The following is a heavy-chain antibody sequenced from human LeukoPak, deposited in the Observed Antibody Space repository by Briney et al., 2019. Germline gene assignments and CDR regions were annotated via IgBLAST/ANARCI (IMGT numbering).Heavy chain of an antibody. Sequence: SSETLSLTCSVSGGSISGNSHYWGWIRQPPGKGLEWIGSIHYSGSTYYNPSLKSRVTIFVDMSNNQFSLKLSSVTAADTATYYCARLNRESQYYMDVWGRGTTVTVSS. CDR2: IHYSGST. CDR1: GGSISGNSHY. J-gene: IGHJ6*03. V-gene: IGHV4-39*01. CDR3: ARLNRESQYYMDV. D-gene: IGHD3-10*01.